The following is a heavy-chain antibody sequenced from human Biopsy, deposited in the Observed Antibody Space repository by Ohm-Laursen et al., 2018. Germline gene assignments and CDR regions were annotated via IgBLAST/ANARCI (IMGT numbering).Heavy chain of an antibody. CDR2: IYSDGNT. D-gene: IGHD1-7*01. Sequence: SLRLSCAASGFTVSDNHISWIRQAPGKGLQWVSLIYSDGNTYYADSVKGRFTISRDNSNNTLYLQMNSLRDDDTAVYYCAKVPREELSYYYSMDVWGQGTTVTVSS. J-gene: IGHJ6*02. V-gene: IGHV3-53*01. CDR1: GFTVSDNH. CDR3: AKVPREELSYYYSMDV.